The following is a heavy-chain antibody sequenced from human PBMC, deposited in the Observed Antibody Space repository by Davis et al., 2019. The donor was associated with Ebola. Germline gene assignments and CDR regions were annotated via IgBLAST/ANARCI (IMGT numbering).Heavy chain of an antibody. D-gene: IGHD3-10*01. J-gene: IGHJ5*02. CDR2: IYSGGST. CDR1: GFTVSSNY. Sequence: GGSLRLSCAVPGFTVSSNYMSWVRQAPGKGLEWVSVIYSGGSTYYADSVKGRFTISRHNSKNTLYLQMNSLRAEDTAVYYCARVIMVRGVCWFDPWGQGTLVTVSS. V-gene: IGHV3-53*04. CDR3: ARVIMVRGVCWFDP.